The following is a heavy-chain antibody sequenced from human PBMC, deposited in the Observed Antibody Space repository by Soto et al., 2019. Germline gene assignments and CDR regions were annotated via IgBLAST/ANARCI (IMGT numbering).Heavy chain of an antibody. D-gene: IGHD6-6*01. Sequence: QVQLVESGGGVVQPGKSLRLSCAASGFTFSSYAMHWARQAPGKGLEWVTVISIRGGDEYYAESVRGRFTLSRDDSTNTLYLQMDRLRVEDTAVYYCARGTIVARQHLDYWGQGTLVTVSS. CDR3: ARGTIVARQHLDY. CDR1: GFTFSSYA. J-gene: IGHJ4*02. CDR2: ISIRGGDE. V-gene: IGHV3-30*03.